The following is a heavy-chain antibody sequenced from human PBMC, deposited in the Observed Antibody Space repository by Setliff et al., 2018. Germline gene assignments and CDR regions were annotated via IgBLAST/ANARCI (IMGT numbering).Heavy chain of an antibody. V-gene: IGHV1-69*13. CDR2: IIPIFGTT. CDR1: GGAFSNYG. J-gene: IGHJ4*02. Sequence: SVKVSCKASGGAFSNYGITWVRQAPGQGLEWMGGIIPIFGTTTYAQKFRGRVTISADESTSTAYMELSSLRSEDTAVYYCARGGPDSSGYYYALTPFDYWGQGTLVTVLL. CDR3: ARGGPDSSGYYYALTPFDY. D-gene: IGHD3-22*01.